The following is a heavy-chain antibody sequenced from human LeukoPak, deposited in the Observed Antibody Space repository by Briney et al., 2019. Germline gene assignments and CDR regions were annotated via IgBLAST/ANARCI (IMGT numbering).Heavy chain of an antibody. J-gene: IGHJ4*02. CDR3: ARLVGAAAGLRYFDY. Sequence: PSETLSLTCTVSGGSISSSSYYWGWIRQPPGKGLEWIESIYYSGSTYYNPSLKSRVTISVDTSKNQFSLKLSSVTAADTAVYYCARLVGAAAGLRYFDYWGQGTLVTVSS. V-gene: IGHV4-39*01. CDR1: GGSISSSSYY. CDR2: IYYSGST. D-gene: IGHD6-13*01.